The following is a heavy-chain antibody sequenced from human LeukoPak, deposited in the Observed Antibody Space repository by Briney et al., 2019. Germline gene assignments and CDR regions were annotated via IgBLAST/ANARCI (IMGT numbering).Heavy chain of an antibody. J-gene: IGHJ6*02. V-gene: IGHV3-48*04. D-gene: IGHD6-13*01. Sequence: GGSLRLSCAASGFTFSSYSMNWVRQAPWKGLEWVSYISSSSSTIYYADSVKGRFTISRDNAKNTLYLQMNSLRAEDTAVYYCATTIIAATMDVWGQGTTVTVSS. CDR3: ATTIIAATMDV. CDR2: ISSSSSTI. CDR1: GFTFSSYS.